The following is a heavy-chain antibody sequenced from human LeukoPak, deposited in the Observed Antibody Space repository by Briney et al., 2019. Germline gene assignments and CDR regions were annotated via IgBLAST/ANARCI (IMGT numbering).Heavy chain of an antibody. CDR1: GGSFSGYY. J-gene: IGHJ3*02. CDR2: INHSGST. Sequence: SETLSLTCAVYGGSFSGYYWSWIRQPPGKGLEWIGEINHSGSTNYNPSLKSRVTISVDTSKNQFSLKLSSVTAAATAVYDFARQRGRRYAAFDSGGQGTMGTVS. D-gene: IGHD2-2*01. V-gene: IGHV4-34*01. CDR3: ARQRGRRYAAFDS.